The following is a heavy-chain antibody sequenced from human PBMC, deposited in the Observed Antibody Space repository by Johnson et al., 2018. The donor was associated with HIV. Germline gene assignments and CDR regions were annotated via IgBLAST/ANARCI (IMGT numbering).Heavy chain of an antibody. V-gene: IGHV3-23*03. J-gene: IGHJ3*01. CDR2: IYSGGST. CDR1: GFTFSSYA. CDR3: AKDRIRSIAPDTFDV. Sequence: VLLVESGGGVVQPGGSLRLSCAASGFTFSSYAMSWVRQAPGKGLEWVSVIYSGGSTYYADSVKGRFTISRDNSKNTLYLQMDSLRAVDTAVFYCAKDRIRSIAPDTFDVWGQGTMVTVSS. D-gene: IGHD6-13*01.